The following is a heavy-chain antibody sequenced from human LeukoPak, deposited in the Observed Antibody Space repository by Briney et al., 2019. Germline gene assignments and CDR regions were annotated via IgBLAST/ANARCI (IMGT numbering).Heavy chain of an antibody. Sequence: GASVKVSCKASGYTFSDYAMQWVRQAPGQRLEWMGWINAGNGKTKYSQKFQGRVTITRDTSATTAYMELSSLRAEDTAVYYCARDDCSSISCYHNWFDPWGQGTLVTVSS. V-gene: IGHV1-3*01. CDR2: INAGNGKT. D-gene: IGHD2-2*01. CDR3: ARDDCSSISCYHNWFDP. J-gene: IGHJ5*02. CDR1: GYTFSDYA.